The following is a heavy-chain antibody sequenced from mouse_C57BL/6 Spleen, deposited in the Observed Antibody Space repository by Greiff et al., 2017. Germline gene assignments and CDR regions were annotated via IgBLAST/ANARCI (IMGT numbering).Heavy chain of an antibody. V-gene: IGHV1-64*01. CDR2: IHPNSGST. D-gene: IGHD4-1*01. CDR1: GYAFTSYW. CDR3: ARSETGTWYYFDD. J-gene: IGHJ2*01. Sequence: QVQLQQPGAELVKPGASVKLSCKASGYAFTSYWMHWVKQRPGQGLEWIGMIHPNSGSTNYNEKFKSKATLTVDKSSSTAYMQLSSLTSEDSAVYYCARSETGTWYYFDDWGQGTTLTVSS.